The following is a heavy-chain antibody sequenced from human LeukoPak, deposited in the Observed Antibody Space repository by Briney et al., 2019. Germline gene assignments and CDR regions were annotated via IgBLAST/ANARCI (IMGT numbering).Heavy chain of an antibody. V-gene: IGHV3-30*18. J-gene: IGHJ6*02. CDR1: GFTFSSYG. D-gene: IGHD5-18*01. CDR2: ISYDGSNK. Sequence: GRSLRLSCAASGFTFSSYGMHRVRQAPGKGLEWVAVISYDGSNKYYADSVKGRFTISRDNSKNTLYLQMNSLRAEDTAVYYCAKGYSYGYSYGMDVWGQGTTVTVSS. CDR3: AKGYSYGYSYGMDV.